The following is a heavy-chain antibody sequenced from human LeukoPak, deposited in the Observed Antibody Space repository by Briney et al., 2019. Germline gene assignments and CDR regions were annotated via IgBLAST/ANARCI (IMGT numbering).Heavy chain of an antibody. CDR1: GGSFSGYY. CDR3: ARGFLGLNGGV. V-gene: IGHV4-34*01. D-gene: IGHD1-26*01. J-gene: IGHJ6*02. Sequence: PSETLSLICGVSGGSFSGYYWNWIRQAPGRGLEWIGEINHNGSTSSNPSLKSRVTISVDTSRSRFSLNLNSATAADMAVYYCARGFLGLNGGVWGQGTTVTVSS. CDR2: INHNGST.